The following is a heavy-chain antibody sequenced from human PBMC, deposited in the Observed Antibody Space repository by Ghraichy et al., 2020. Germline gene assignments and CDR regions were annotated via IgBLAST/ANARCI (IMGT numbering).Heavy chain of an antibody. V-gene: IGHV3-7*01. CDR3: ARTYQVGSFDY. D-gene: IGHD1-26*01. CDR2: IKQDGSEK. J-gene: IGHJ4*02. Sequence: GGSLRLSCAASGFTFSTFWMSWVRQPPGKGLEWVANIKQDGSEKYYLDSVEGRFTISRDNAKNSLYLQMNSLRAEDTAVYYCARTYQVGSFDYWGQGSLATVPP. CDR1: GFTFSTFW.